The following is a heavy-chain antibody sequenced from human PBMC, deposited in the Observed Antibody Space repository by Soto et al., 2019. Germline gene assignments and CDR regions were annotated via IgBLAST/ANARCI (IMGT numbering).Heavy chain of an antibody. J-gene: IGHJ6*02. CDR2: IYYSGST. D-gene: IGHD3-10*01. CDR3: ARLLGYIGMVRGVSYDYHYGMDF. V-gene: IGHV4-39*01. Sequence: SEALSLTCTVSGGSLSRSSYYWGWIRQAPGKGLEWIGSIYYSGSTYYNPSLKSRVTISVDTSKNQFSLKLSSVTAADTAVYYCARLLGYIGMVRGVSYDYHYGMDFWAQGTTVIGS. CDR1: GGSLSRSSYY.